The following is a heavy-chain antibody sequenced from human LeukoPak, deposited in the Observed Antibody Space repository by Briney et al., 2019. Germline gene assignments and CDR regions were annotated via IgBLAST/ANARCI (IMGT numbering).Heavy chain of an antibody. CDR2: FDPEDGET. V-gene: IGHV1-24*01. D-gene: IGHD3-3*01. CDR3: ATDSDFWSGYGVGNDAFDI. CDR1: GYTLTELS. Sequence: GASVKVSCKVSGYTLTELSMHWVRQAPGKGLEWMGGFDPEDGETIYAQKFQGRVTMTEDTSTDTAYMELSSLRSEDTAVYYCATDSDFWSGYGVGNDAFDIWGQGTMVTVSS. J-gene: IGHJ3*02.